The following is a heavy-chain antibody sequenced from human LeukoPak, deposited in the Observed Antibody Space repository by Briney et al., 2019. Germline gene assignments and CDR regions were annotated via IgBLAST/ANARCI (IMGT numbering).Heavy chain of an antibody. Sequence: PGGSLRLSCAASGFTFSDYYMSWIRQAPGKGLEWVSYISSSGSTIYYADSVKGRFTISRDNSKNTLYLQMNSLRAEDTAVYYCAKVPLAYTYYYYGMDVWGQGTTVTVSS. CDR1: GFTFSDYY. CDR2: ISSSGSTI. J-gene: IGHJ6*02. CDR3: AKVPLAYTYYYYGMDV. D-gene: IGHD2-21*01. V-gene: IGHV3-11*04.